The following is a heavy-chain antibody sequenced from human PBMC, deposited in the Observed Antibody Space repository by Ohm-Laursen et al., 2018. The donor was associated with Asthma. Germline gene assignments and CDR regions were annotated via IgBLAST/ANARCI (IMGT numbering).Heavy chain of an antibody. J-gene: IGHJ4*02. CDR1: GFTFSSYS. CDR2: ITSYSSTT. V-gene: IGHV3-48*01. D-gene: IGHD3-22*01. Sequence: SLRLSCAASGFTFSSYSMNWVRQAPGKGLEWVSYITSYSSTTYYADSVKGRFTISRDNAKNSLYLQMNSLRAEDTAVYYCARVGYYDSSGYFLGYWGQGTLVTVSS. CDR3: ARVGYYDSSGYFLGY.